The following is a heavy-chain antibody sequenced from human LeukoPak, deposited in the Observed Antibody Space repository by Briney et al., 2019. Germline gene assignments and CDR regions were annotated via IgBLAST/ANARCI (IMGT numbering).Heavy chain of an antibody. D-gene: IGHD3-10*01. CDR3: ARVSLVRGAPDYYFDY. Sequence: SETLSLTCSVSGGSISSSYWSWIRQPAGKGLEWIGRIYSSGSTNYNPSLKSRVTMSVDTSKNQFSLKLSSATAADTAVYYCARVSLVRGAPDYYFDYWGQGTLVTVSS. CDR1: GGSISSSY. V-gene: IGHV4-4*07. J-gene: IGHJ4*02. CDR2: IYSSGST.